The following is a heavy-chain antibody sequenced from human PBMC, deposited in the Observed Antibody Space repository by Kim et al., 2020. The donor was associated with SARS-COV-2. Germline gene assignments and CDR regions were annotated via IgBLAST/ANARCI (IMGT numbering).Heavy chain of an antibody. V-gene: IGHV3-66*01. Sequence: GSTYYADSVKGRFTISRDNSKNALYLQMNSLRAEDTAVYYCARANGGNLVWGQGTLVTVSS. J-gene: IGHJ4*02. CDR2: GST. D-gene: IGHD2-15*01. CDR3: ARANGGNLV.